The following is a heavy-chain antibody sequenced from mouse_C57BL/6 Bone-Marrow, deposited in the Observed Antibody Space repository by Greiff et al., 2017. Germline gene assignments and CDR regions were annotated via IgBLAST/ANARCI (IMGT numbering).Heavy chain of an antibody. CDR2: ISYDGSN. V-gene: IGHV3-6*01. Sequence: VQLKESGPGLVKPSQSLSLTCSVTGYSITSGYYWNWIRQFPGNKLEWMGYISYDGSNNYNPSLKNRISHTRDTSKNQFFLKLNSVTTEDTATYYCARDRGWAFAYWGQGTLVTVSA. CDR1: GYSITSGYY. J-gene: IGHJ3*01. CDR3: ARDRGWAFAY. D-gene: IGHD3-3*01.